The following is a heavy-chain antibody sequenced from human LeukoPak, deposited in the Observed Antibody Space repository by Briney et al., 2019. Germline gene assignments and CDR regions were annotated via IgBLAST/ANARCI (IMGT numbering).Heavy chain of an antibody. CDR1: GFTFSSYA. CDR3: AKEATYISGWALYYFDY. Sequence: GGSLRLSCAASGFTFSSYAMSWVRQAPGKGLEWVSAITGSGGSTYNGDSVKGRFTISRDNSKNTLYLQMNSLRAEDTAVYYCAKEATYISGWALYYFDYWGQGTLVTVSS. D-gene: IGHD6-25*01. J-gene: IGHJ4*02. V-gene: IGHV3-23*01. CDR2: ITGSGGST.